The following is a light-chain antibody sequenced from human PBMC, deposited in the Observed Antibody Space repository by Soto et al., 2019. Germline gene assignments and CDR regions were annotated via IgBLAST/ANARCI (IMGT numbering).Light chain of an antibody. V-gene: IGLV2-14*01. CDR3: SSYTSDSPYV. J-gene: IGLJ1*01. Sequence: SALNQAAYGSGAAGQASTISCTGTSSDVGLYDYVSWYQQHPGKAPQLMIYAVSNRPSGVSNRFSASKSGNTASLFISGLQAEDEADYYCSSYTSDSPYVFGSGTKVTVL. CDR2: AVS. CDR1: SSDVGLYDY.